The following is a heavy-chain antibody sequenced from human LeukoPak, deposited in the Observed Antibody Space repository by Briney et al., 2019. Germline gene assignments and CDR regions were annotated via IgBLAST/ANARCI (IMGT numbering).Heavy chain of an antibody. CDR2: ITGSGSYI. Sequence: GGSLRLSCAASGFTFSSYSMNWVRLAPGKGLEWVSSITGSGSYIYSADSVKGRFTISRDNAKSSLYLQMNSLRAEDTALYYCARGENSGSYFTIGNAFDIWGQGTMVTVSS. V-gene: IGHV3-21*01. J-gene: IGHJ3*02. CDR1: GFTFSSYS. D-gene: IGHD1-26*01. CDR3: ARGENSGSYFTIGNAFDI.